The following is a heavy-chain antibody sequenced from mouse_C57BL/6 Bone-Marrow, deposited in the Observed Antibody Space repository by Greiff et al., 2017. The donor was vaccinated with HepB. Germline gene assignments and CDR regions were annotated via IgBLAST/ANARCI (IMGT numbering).Heavy chain of an antibody. CDR1: GFTFSNYW. CDR2: IRLKSDNYAT. D-gene: IGHD1-1*01. J-gene: IGHJ1*03. Sequence: EVKLVESGGGLVQPGGSMKLSCVASGFTFSNYWMNWVRQSPEKGLEWVAQIRLKSDNYATHYAESVKGRFTISRDDSKSSVYLQMNNLRAEDTGIYYCTNFYYGSSYGWYFDVWGTGTTVTVSS. V-gene: IGHV6-3*01. CDR3: TNFYYGSSYGWYFDV.